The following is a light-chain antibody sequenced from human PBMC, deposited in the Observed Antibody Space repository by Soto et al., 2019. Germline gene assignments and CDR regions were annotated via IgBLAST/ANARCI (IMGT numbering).Light chain of an antibody. CDR2: AAS. Sequence: DIQMTQSPSSLSASVGDRVTITCRASQSISSYLNWYQQKPGKAHKVLIYAASSLQSGVPSRFSGIGSGTDFTLSISSLQPEDFATYYCQQSYSGPLTFGGGTKVEIK. V-gene: IGKV1-39*01. CDR1: QSISSY. CDR3: QQSYSGPLT. J-gene: IGKJ4*01.